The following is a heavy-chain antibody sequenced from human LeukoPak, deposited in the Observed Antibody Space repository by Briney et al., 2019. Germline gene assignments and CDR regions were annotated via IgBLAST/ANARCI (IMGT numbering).Heavy chain of an antibody. V-gene: IGHV4-34*01. Sequence: SETLSLTCAAYGGSFSGYYWSWIRQPPGKGLEWIGEINHRGSTNYNPSLKSRVTVSLDTSKNQFSLKLSSVTAADTAVYYCARAPGAALDWGQGTLVTVSS. CDR1: GGSFSGYY. CDR2: INHRGST. J-gene: IGHJ4*02. CDR3: ARAPGAALD. D-gene: IGHD2-15*01.